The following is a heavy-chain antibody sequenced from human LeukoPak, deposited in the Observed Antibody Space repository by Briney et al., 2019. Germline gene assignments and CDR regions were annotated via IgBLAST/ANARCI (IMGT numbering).Heavy chain of an antibody. J-gene: IGHJ6*03. CDR1: GYNFTSYW. V-gene: IGHV5-51*01. D-gene: IGHD3-10*01. Sequence: GESLKISCKGSGYNFTSYWIGWVRQMPGKGLEWKRIIYPGDSDTRYSPSFQGQVTISADKSISTAYLQWSSLKASDTAMYYCASSTYYYGSLRLPYYYYMDVWGKGTTVTVSS. CDR3: ASSTYYYGSLRLPYYYYMDV. CDR2: IYPGDSDT.